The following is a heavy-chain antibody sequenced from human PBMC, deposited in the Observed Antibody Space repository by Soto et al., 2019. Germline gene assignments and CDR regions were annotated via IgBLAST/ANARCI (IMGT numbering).Heavy chain of an antibody. CDR2: INAANGDT. Sequence: ASVKVSCKASGYTFTSYGIHWVRQAPGRRLEWMGWINAANGDTKYSPKFQGRVTITRDTSASTAYMELSSLRSEDTAVYYCARGVGATTDPLDYWGQGTLVTVSS. CDR3: ARGVGATTDPLDY. V-gene: IGHV1-3*01. CDR1: GYTFTSYG. D-gene: IGHD1-26*01. J-gene: IGHJ4*02.